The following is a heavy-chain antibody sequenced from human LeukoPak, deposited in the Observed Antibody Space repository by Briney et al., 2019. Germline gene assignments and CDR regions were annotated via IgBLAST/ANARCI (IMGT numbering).Heavy chain of an antibody. CDR2: IYYSGST. J-gene: IGHJ5*02. CDR3: ARGVDSSFDP. D-gene: IGHD5-18*01. CDR1: GGSISSYY. Sequence: PPETLSLTCTVSGGSISSYYWSWIRQPPGKALEWSGDIYYSGSTNYNPSLKSRVTISVDTSKNQFSLKLSSVTAADTAVYYCARGVDSSFDPWGQGTLVTVSS. V-gene: IGHV4-59*01.